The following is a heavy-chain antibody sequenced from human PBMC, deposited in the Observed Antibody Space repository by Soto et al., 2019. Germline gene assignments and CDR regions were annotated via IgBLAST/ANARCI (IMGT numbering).Heavy chain of an antibody. J-gene: IGHJ4*02. Sequence: PSETLSLTCTVSGGSISSYYWSWIRQPAGKGLEWIGRIYASGTTYYNPSLKSRVTMSVDTSKNQFSLKLSSVTAADTAVYYCARAPTSSSSWLDYWGQGTLVTVSS. D-gene: IGHD6-13*01. V-gene: IGHV4-4*07. CDR1: GGSISSYY. CDR3: ARAPTSSSSWLDY. CDR2: IYASGTT.